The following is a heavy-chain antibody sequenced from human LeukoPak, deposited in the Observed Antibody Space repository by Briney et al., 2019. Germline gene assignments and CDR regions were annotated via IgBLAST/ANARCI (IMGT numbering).Heavy chain of an antibody. V-gene: IGHV4-34*01. CDR2: INHSGSA. CDR1: GGSFSGYY. Sequence: SETLSLTCAVYGGSFSGYYWSWIRQPPGKGLEWIGEINHSGSANYNPSLKSRVTISVDTSKNQFSLKLSSVTAADTAVYYCARGPITMVRGVTPRYMDVWGKGTTVTVSS. CDR3: ARGPITMVRGVTPRYMDV. J-gene: IGHJ6*03. D-gene: IGHD3-10*01.